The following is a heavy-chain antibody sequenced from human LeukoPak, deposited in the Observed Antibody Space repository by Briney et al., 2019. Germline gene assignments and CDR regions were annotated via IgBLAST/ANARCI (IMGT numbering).Heavy chain of an antibody. V-gene: IGHV3-11*01. J-gene: IGHJ4*02. CDR3: ARGNPYVWGSYRSSPGLDY. Sequence: PGGSLRLSCAASGFTFSDYYMSWIRQAPGKGLEWVSYISSSGSTIYYADSVKGRFTISRDNAKNSLYLQMNSLRVEDTAVYYCARGNPYVWGSYRSSPGLDYWGQGTLVTVSS. CDR2: ISSSGSTI. D-gene: IGHD3-16*02. CDR1: GFTFSDYY.